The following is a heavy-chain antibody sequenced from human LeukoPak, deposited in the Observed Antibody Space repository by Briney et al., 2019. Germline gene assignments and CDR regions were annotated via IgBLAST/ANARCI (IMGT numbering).Heavy chain of an antibody. V-gene: IGHV5-51*01. J-gene: IGHJ3*02. Sequence: GESPKISCKGSGYSFTSYWIGWVRQMPGKGLEWMGIIYPGDSDTRYSPSFQGQVTISADKSISTAYLQWSSLKASDTAMYYCASCYYDSSGLFDAFDIWGQGTMVTVSS. CDR3: ASCYYDSSGLFDAFDI. CDR2: IYPGDSDT. CDR1: GYSFTSYW. D-gene: IGHD3-22*01.